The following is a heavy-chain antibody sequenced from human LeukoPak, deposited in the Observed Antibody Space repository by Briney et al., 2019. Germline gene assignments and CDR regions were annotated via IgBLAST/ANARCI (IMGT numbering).Heavy chain of an antibody. CDR2: INPHNGGT. V-gene: IGHV1-2*02. D-gene: IGHD6-6*01. J-gene: IGHJ5*02. Sequence: ASVKVSCKASGITVTDYFIHWVRQAPGQGLEWMGWINPHNGGTNYAQKFQGRVTMTRDTSINTVYMDLTRLTSDDTAIYYCAGHSRSSDGWFDPWGQGTLVTVSS. CDR1: GITVTDYF. CDR3: AGHSRSSDGWFDP.